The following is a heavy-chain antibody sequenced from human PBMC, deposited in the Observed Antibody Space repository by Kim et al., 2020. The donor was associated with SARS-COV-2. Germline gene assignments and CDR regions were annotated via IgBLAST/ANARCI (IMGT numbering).Heavy chain of an antibody. J-gene: IGHJ4*02. Sequence: AQRFQGRVTVTRDTSTGTVYMELSNLRSDDTAFYYCARELGYSFYFDHWGQGTLVTVSS. D-gene: IGHD5-18*01. V-gene: IGHV1-46*01. CDR3: ARELGYSFYFDH.